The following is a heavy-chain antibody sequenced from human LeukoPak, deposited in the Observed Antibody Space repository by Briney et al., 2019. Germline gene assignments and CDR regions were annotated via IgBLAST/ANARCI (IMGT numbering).Heavy chain of an antibody. J-gene: IGHJ4*02. Sequence: GGSLRLSCAASGNYWMHWVCQAPGKGLVWVSHINSDGSWTSYADSVKGRFTISKDNAKNTVYLQMNSLRAEDTAVYYCVSFYETYWGRGTLVTVSS. CDR3: VSFYETY. CDR1: GNYW. V-gene: IGHV3-74*01. D-gene: IGHD2/OR15-2a*01. CDR2: INSDGSWT.